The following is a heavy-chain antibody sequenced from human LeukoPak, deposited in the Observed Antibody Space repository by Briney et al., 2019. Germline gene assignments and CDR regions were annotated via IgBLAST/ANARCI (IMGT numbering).Heavy chain of an antibody. D-gene: IGHD3-22*01. V-gene: IGHV4-39*07. Sequence: PSETLSLTCTVSGGSIRSSSYYWGWIRQPPGKGLEWIGSIYFSGNTYYNPSLKSRITMSVDMSKNQFSLKLSSVTAADTAVYYCARLLVDYYDSSGPYFDYWGQGTLVTVSS. J-gene: IGHJ4*02. CDR3: ARLLVDYYDSSGPYFDY. CDR1: GGSIRSSSYY. CDR2: IYFSGNT.